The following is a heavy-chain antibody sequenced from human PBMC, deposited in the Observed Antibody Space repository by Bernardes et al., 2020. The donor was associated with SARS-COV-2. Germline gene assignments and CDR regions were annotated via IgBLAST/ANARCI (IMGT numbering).Heavy chain of an antibody. V-gene: IGHV1-18*01. CDR3: ARSEYRLYYYYYGMDV. D-gene: IGHD2-2*01. Sequence: ASVQVSCKASGYTFTSYGISWVRQAPGQGLEWMGWISAYNGNTNYAQKLQGRVTMTTDTSTSTAYMELRSLRSDDTAVYYCARSEYRLYYYYYGMDVWGQGTTVTVSS. CDR1: GYTFTSYG. J-gene: IGHJ6*02. CDR2: ISAYNGNT.